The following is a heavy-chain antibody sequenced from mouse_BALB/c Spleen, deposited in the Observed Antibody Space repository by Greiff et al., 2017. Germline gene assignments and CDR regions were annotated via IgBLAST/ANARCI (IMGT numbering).Heavy chain of an antibody. J-gene: IGHJ2*01. Sequence: VQLQQSGAELVKPGASVKLSCKASGYTFTSYWMHWVKQRPGQGLEWIGAIYPGNSDTSYNQKFKGKAKLTAVTSTSTAYMELSSLTNEDSAVYYCTRSDYGSSGDFDYWGQGTTLTVSS. V-gene: IGHV1-5*01. CDR1: GYTFTSYW. D-gene: IGHD1-1*01. CDR3: TRSDYGSSGDFDY. CDR2: IYPGNSDT.